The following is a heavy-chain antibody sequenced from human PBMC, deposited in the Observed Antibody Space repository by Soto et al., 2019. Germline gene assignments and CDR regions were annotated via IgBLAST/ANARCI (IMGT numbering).Heavy chain of an antibody. D-gene: IGHD6-19*01. CDR1: GGSISSYY. CDR2: IYYSGST. CDR3: ARVRGYSSGWTDRSGGWGRNWFDP. V-gene: IGHV4-59*01. J-gene: IGHJ5*02. Sequence: KPSETLSLTCTVSGGSISSYYWSWIRQPPGKGLEWIGYIYYSGSTNYNPSLKSRVTISVDTSKNQFSLKLSSVTAADTAVYYCARVRGYSSGWTDRSGGWGRNWFDPWGQGTLVTVSS.